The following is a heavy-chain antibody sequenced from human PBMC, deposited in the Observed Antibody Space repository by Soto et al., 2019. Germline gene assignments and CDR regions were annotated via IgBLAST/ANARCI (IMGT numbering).Heavy chain of an antibody. J-gene: IGHJ4*02. CDR2: INPNSGGT. V-gene: IGHV1-2*02. CDR1: GYSFTGYY. Sequence: ASVKVSCKASGYSFTGYYMHWVRQAPGQGLEWMGWINPNSGGTNYAQKFQGRVTMTRDTSISTACMELSRLRSDDTAVYYCARVGYYDYVWGNSDYWGQGTLVTVSS. D-gene: IGHD3-16*01. CDR3: ARVGYYDYVWGNSDY.